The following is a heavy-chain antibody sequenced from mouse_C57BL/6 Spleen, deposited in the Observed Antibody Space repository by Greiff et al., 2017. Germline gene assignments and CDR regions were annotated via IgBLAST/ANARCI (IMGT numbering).Heavy chain of an antibody. Sequence: EVQGVESGGGLVQPKGSLKLSCAASGFSFNTYAMNWVRQAPGKGLEWVARIRSKSNNYATYYADSVKDRFTISRDDSESMLYLQMNNLKTEDTAMYYCVRHLYAMNYGGQGTSVTVSA. V-gene: IGHV10-1*01. CDR2: IRSKSNNYAT. J-gene: IGHJ4*01. CDR3: VRHLYAMNY. CDR1: GFSFNTYA.